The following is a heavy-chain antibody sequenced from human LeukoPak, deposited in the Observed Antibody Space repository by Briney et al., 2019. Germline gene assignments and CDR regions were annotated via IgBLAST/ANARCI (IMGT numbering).Heavy chain of an antibody. CDR2: INAGNGNT. D-gene: IGHD4-23*01. CDR3: ARNFRLGGGNSGVDY. Sequence: VASVKVSCKASGYTFTSYAMHWVRQAPGQRLEWMGWINAGNGNTKYSQKFQGRVTITRDTSISTAYMELSRLRSDDTAVYYCARNFRLGGGNSGVDYWGQGTLVTVSS. J-gene: IGHJ4*02. V-gene: IGHV1-3*01. CDR1: GYTFTSYA.